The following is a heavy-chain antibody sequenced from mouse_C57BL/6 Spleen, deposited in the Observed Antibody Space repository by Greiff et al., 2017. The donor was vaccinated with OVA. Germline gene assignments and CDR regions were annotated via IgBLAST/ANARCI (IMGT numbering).Heavy chain of an antibody. CDR1: GFTFSDYG. CDR2: ISSGSSTI. D-gene: IGHD2-4*01. Sequence: EVKLQESGGGLVKPGGSLKLSCAASGFTFSDYGMHWVRQAPEKGLEWVAYISSGSSTIYYADTVKGRFTISRDNAKNTLFLQMTSLRSEDTAMYYCALSTMITRAFAYWGQGTLVTVSA. CDR3: ALSTMITRAFAY. V-gene: IGHV5-17*01. J-gene: IGHJ3*01.